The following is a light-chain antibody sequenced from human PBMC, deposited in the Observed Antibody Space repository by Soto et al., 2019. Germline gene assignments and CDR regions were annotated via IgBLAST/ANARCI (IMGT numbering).Light chain of an antibody. Sequence: DIQMTQSPSTLSASVGDRVIITCRTSQTISSWLAWYQQKPGRAPQLLIYRTSTLQSGVPSRFSGSGSGTEFTLTISSLQPDDSATYYCQHFDTYWTFGQGTKVEIK. V-gene: IGKV1-5*03. J-gene: IGKJ1*01. CDR1: QTISSW. CDR2: RTS. CDR3: QHFDTYWT.